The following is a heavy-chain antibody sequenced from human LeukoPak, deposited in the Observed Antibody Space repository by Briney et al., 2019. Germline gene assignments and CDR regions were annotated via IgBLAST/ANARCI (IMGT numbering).Heavy chain of an antibody. D-gene: IGHD6-13*01. Sequence: GGSLRLSCEASGFTFSNYAMSWVRQAPGKGLEWVSSISSGSTYIYYGDSLKGRFTISRDNAKNSLYLQMNSLRAEDTAVYYCARRVASANDAFDIWGQGTMVTVSS. CDR1: GFTFSNYA. CDR3: ARRVASANDAFDI. CDR2: ISSGSTYI. J-gene: IGHJ3*02. V-gene: IGHV3-21*01.